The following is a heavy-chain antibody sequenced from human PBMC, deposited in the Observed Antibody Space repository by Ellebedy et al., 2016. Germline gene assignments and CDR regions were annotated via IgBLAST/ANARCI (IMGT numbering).Heavy chain of an antibody. CDR1: GYTSTSYG. V-gene: IGHV1-18*01. CDR2: ISAYNGNT. CDR3: ARDHNWNYYYYMDV. J-gene: IGHJ6*03. Sequence: ASVKVSCXASGYTSTSYGISWVRQAPGQGLEWMGWISAYNGNTNYAQKLQGRVTTTTDTSTSTAYMELRSLRSDDTAVYYCARDHNWNYYYYMDVWGKGTTVTVSS. D-gene: IGHD1-20*01.